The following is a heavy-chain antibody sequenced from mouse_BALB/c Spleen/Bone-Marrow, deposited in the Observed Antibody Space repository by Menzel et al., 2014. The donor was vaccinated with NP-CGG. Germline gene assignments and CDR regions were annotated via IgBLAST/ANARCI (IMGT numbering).Heavy chain of an antibody. CDR2: IYPHTSDT. CDR3: VRAPPITSVVTRDY. D-gene: IGHD1-1*01. J-gene: IGHJ2*01. Sequence: VHVKQSGPELVKPGASVKISCKASGYPFTDYIMHWVRQSHGKSLEWIGYIYPHTSDTGYNQKFKSKATLTVDISSSTAYMVLRSLTSEDSAVYYCVRAPPITSVVTRDYWGQGTTLTVSS. V-gene: IGHV1S29*02. CDR1: GYPFTDYI.